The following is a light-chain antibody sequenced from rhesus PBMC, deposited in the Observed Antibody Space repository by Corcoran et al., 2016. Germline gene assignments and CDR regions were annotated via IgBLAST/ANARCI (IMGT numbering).Light chain of an antibody. CDR1: QSISSW. CDR2: KAS. Sequence: DIQMTQSPSSLSASVGDTVTITCRASQSISSWLAWYQQKPRKAPKLLSYKASSLQSGVPSRFSGSVSGTDFTRTISSLQSEDFATYYCEQYSSSPYSFGQGTKVEIK. V-gene: IGKV1-22*01. J-gene: IGKJ2*01. CDR3: EQYSSSPYS.